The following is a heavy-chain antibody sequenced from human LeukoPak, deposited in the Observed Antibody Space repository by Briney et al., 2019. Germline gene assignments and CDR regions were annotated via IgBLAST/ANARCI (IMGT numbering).Heavy chain of an antibody. CDR1: GLSFSSYD. J-gene: IGHJ2*01. D-gene: IGHD4-17*01. CDR2: IGTKGDT. Sequence: HAGGPLRLSCAASGLSFSSYDMHWVRQATGKGLEWVSAIGTKGDTYYSDSVRGRFTISRENGKNSLYLQMNSLRAGDTAVYYCAREMSDAVTWGWYFDLWGRGTLVTVSS. V-gene: IGHV3-13*01. CDR3: AREMSDAVTWGWYFDL.